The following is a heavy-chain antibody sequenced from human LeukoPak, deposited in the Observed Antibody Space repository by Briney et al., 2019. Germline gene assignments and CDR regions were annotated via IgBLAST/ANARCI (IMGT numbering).Heavy chain of an antibody. CDR1: GFTFSTYS. CDR2: ISSSSSYI. J-gene: IGHJ4*02. V-gene: IGHV3-21*01. Sequence: GGSLRLSCAASGFTFSTYSMNWVRQAPGRGLEWVSSISSSSSYIYYADSVKGRFTISRDNAKNSLYLQMNSLRAEDTAVYYCARDGGYSYGYPLDYWGQGTLVTVSS. D-gene: IGHD5-18*01. CDR3: ARDGGYSYGYPLDY.